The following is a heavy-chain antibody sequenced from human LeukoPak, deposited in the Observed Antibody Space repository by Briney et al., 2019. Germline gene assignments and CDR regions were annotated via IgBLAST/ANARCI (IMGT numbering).Heavy chain of an antibody. Sequence: GSLVKVSCKASGGTFSSYAISWVRQAPGQGLEWMGGIIPIFGTANHAQKFQGRVTITTDESTSTAYMELSSLRSEDTAVYYCATQRGDSSGYYGGYWGQGTLVTVSS. CDR1: GGTFSSYA. J-gene: IGHJ4*02. D-gene: IGHD3-22*01. CDR3: ATQRGDSSGYYGGY. CDR2: IIPIFGTA. V-gene: IGHV1-69*05.